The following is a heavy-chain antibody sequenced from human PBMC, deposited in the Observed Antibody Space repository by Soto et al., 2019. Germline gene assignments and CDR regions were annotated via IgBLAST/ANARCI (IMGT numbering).Heavy chain of an antibody. Sequence: SETLSLTCTVSGGSISRSSFFWGWIRQPPGKGLEWIGSIGNIYYSGSTYYNPSLKSRVTISVDTSKNQFSLNLNSVTAADTATYFCAREGRSTAFLDYWGQGALVTVSS. CDR2: IGNIYYSGST. CDR3: AREGRSTAFLDY. D-gene: IGHD2-21*02. J-gene: IGHJ4*02. CDR1: GGSISRSSFF. V-gene: IGHV4-39*07.